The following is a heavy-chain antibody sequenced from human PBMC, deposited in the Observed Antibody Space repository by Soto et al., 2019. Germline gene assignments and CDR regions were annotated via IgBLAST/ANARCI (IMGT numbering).Heavy chain of an antibody. V-gene: IGHV4-34*01. J-gene: IGHJ4*02. CDR1: GGSFSGYY. CDR3: ARDKITGLFDY. CDR2: INHSGST. Sequence: SDTLSLTCAVYGGSFSGYYWTWIRQPPGTGLEWIGEINHSGSTNYNPSLKSRVTISVDASKNQFSLKLTSVTAADTAVYYCARDKITGLFDYWGQGTLVT. D-gene: IGHD2-8*02.